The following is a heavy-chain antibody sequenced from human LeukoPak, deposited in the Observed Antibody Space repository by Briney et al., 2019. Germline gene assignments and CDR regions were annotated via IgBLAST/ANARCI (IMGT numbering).Heavy chain of an antibody. D-gene: IGHD3-10*01. J-gene: IGHJ6*02. Sequence: PGGSLRLSCAASGFTFSSYGMHWVRQAPGKGLEWVAFIRYDGSNKYYADSVKGRFTISRDNAKNSLYLQMNSLRAEDTAVYYCARDLSGGITMVRGAPGYYYGMDVWGQGTTVTVSS. CDR2: IRYDGSNK. V-gene: IGHV3-30*02. CDR3: ARDLSGGITMVRGAPGYYYGMDV. CDR1: GFTFSSYG.